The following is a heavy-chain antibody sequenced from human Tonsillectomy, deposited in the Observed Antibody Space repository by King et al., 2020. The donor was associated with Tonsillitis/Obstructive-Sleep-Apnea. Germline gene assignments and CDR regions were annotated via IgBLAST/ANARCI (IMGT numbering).Heavy chain of an antibody. CDR2: ISSSSSTI. J-gene: IGHJ4*02. Sequence: VQLVESGGGLVQPGGSLRLSCAASGFTFSTYSMNWVRQAPGKGLEWVSFISSSSSTIYYADSVKGRFTISRDNAKNSLYLQMNSLRDEDTAVYYCARIRGDSGGTYSFDYWGQGTLVTVSS. CDR3: ARIRGDSGGTYSFDY. V-gene: IGHV3-48*02. CDR1: GFTFSTYS. D-gene: IGHD5-12*01.